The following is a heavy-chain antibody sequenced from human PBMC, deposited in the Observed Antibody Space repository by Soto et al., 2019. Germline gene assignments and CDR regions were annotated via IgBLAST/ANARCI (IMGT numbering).Heavy chain of an antibody. CDR2: IKQDGIEK. CDR1: GFTFGSHW. Sequence: HPGGSLRLSCVGSGFTFGSHWLTWVRQSAGKGPEWVANIKQDGIEKHYVDSVKDRFIISRDNARNSLFLQMNSLRAEDTAVYYCASRPSDDRYYAVFDYWGQGALVTVSS. J-gene: IGHJ4*02. D-gene: IGHD3-3*01. V-gene: IGHV3-7*03. CDR3: ASRPSDDRYYAVFDY.